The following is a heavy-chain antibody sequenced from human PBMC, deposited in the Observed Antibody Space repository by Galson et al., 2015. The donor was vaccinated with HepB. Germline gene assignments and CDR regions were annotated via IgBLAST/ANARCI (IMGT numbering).Heavy chain of an antibody. D-gene: IGHD6-19*01. CDR3: AKDSVAVTGRRGGIDY. CDR1: GFTFSSYA. CDR2: IGSSGTYT. V-gene: IGHV3-23*01. Sequence: SLRLSCAASGFTFSSYAMNWVRLAPGKGLEWVSGIGSSGTYTYYADSVKGRFTISRDNSKNTLYLQMNSLRAEDTAVYYCAKDSVAVTGRRGGIDYWGQGTLVAVSS. J-gene: IGHJ4*02.